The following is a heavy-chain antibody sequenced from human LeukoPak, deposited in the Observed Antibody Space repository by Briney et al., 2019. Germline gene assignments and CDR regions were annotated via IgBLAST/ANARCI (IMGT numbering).Heavy chain of an antibody. J-gene: IGHJ4*02. CDR3: AKGGSYAPLDY. Sequence: GGSLRLSCAASGFTFSSYWMSWVRQAPGKGLEWVSSISGGGETTYYTDSVKDRFTISRDNSKNTLYLQMNSLRAEDTALYYCAKGGSYAPLDYWGQGTLVTVSS. V-gene: IGHV3-23*01. CDR1: GFTFSSYW. D-gene: IGHD1-26*01. CDR2: ISGGGETT.